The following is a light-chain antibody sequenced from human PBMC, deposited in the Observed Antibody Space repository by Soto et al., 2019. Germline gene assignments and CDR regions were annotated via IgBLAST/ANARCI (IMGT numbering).Light chain of an antibody. Sequence: QAVVTQEPSLTVSPGGTVTLTCASSAGAVSSGRFASWFQQKPGQAPRPLIYSTSNRHSWTPASFSGSLRGGKAALTLSGVRPEDEAEYYCLLYYGGWPGVFGGGTQLTVL. CDR1: AGAVSSGRF. CDR3: LLYYGGWPGV. J-gene: IGLJ7*01. V-gene: IGLV7-43*01. CDR2: STS.